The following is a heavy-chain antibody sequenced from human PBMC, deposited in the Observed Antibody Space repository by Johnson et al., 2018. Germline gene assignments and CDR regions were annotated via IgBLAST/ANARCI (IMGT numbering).Heavy chain of an antibody. CDR1: GGSINTSGYY. D-gene: IGHD6-19*01. CDR2: IYYSGST. V-gene: IGHV4-39*07. J-gene: IGHJ3*01. CDR3: ARFGGGSSGWRPS. Sequence: QVQLQESGPGLVKPSETLSLTCAVSGGSINTSGYYWVWIRQPPGKGLEWIGSIYYSGSTYYNPSLKSRITILGDTSKNQFSLKLRAGTAADTAVYYCARFGGGSSGWRPSWGQGTMVTVSS.